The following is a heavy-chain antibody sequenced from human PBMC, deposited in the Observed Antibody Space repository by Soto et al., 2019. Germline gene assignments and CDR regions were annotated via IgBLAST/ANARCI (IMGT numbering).Heavy chain of an antibody. CDR2: IYYSGST. CDR1: GGSISSYY. D-gene: IGHD2-8*01. J-gene: IGHJ5*02. V-gene: IGHV4-59*01. CDR3: ARVRTTKNWFDP. Sequence: SETLSLTCTVSGGSISSYYWSWIRQPPGKGLEWIGYIYYSGSTNYNPSLKSRVTISVDTSKNQFSLKLSSVTAADTAVYYCARVRTTKNWFDPWGQGTLVTVSS.